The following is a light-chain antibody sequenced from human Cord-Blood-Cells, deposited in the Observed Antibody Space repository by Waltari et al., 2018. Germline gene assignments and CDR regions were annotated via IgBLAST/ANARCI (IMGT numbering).Light chain of an antibody. CDR1: SSNIGSNY. J-gene: IGLJ3*02. CDR2: RNN. CDR3: AALDDSLSGRV. Sequence: QSVLTQPPSASGTPGQRVTISCSGSSSNIGSNYVYWYQQLPGTAPKLRIYRNNQRPSGVPDRVSGSKSGTSASLAISGLRSEDEADYYCAALDDSLSGRVFGGGTKLTVL. V-gene: IGLV1-47*01.